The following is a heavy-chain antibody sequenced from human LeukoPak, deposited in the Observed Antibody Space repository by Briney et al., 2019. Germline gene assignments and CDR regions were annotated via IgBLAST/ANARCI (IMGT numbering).Heavy chain of an antibody. V-gene: IGHV3-30-3*01. J-gene: IGHJ6*02. CDR2: ISYDGSNK. Sequence: GGSLRLSCAASGFTFSSYAMHWVRQAPGKGLEWVAVISYDGSNKYYADSVKGRFTISRDNSKNTLYLQMNSLRAEDTAVYYCAKDRNRGYSYGSGAYYYYGMDVWGQGTTVTVSS. CDR3: AKDRNRGYSYGSGAYYYYGMDV. CDR1: GFTFSSYA. D-gene: IGHD5-18*01.